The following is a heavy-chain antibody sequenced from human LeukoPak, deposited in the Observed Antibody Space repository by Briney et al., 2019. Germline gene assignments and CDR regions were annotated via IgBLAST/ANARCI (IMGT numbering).Heavy chain of an antibody. CDR2: IKQDGSEK. D-gene: IGHD3-22*01. CDR1: EFTYW. V-gene: IGHV3-7*03. CDR3: AKRGVVIRVILVGFYKEAYYFDS. Sequence: GGSLRLSCAASEFTYWMSWVRQAPGKGLEWVANIKQDGSEKYYVDSVKGRFTISRDNAKKSLYLQMNSLRAEDTAVYFCAKRGVVIRVILVGFYKEAYYFDSWGQGALVTVSS. J-gene: IGHJ4*02.